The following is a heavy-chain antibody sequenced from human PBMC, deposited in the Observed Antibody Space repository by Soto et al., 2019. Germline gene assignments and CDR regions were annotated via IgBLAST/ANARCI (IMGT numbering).Heavy chain of an antibody. CDR1: GFTFSSYS. Sequence: GGSLRLSCAASGFTFSSYSMNWARQAPGKGLEWVSSISSSSSYIYYADSVKGRFTISRDNAKNSLYLQMNSLRAEDTAVYYSVGSYDSSGYYPVPFDYWGQGTLVTVSS. J-gene: IGHJ4*02. V-gene: IGHV3-21*01. CDR3: VGSYDSSGYYPVPFDY. D-gene: IGHD3-22*01. CDR2: ISSSSSYI.